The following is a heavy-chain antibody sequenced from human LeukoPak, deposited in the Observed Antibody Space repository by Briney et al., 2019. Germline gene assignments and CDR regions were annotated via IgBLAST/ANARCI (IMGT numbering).Heavy chain of an antibody. D-gene: IGHD3-10*01. CDR2: INPNSGGT. CDR3: ASNLDLRGYYYYYMDV. J-gene: IGHJ6*03. Sequence: ASVKVSCKASGYTFTGYYMHWVRQAPGQGLEWMGWINPNSGGTNYAQKFQGRVTMTRDTSISTAYMELGRLRSDDTAVYYCASNLDLRGYYYYYMDVWGKGTTVTVSS. CDR1: GYTFTGYY. V-gene: IGHV1-2*02.